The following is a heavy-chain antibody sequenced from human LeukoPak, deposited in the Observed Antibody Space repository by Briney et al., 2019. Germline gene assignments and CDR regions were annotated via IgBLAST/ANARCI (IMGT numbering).Heavy chain of an antibody. CDR3: IRDFRSADL. V-gene: IGHV3-74*01. J-gene: IGHJ5*02. Sequence: GGSLRLSCVASGFTFSNYWMHWVRQPPGKGLVWVSRIYVDGRTTNYADSVKGRFTISRDNAKNTVYLEMNSLSVEDTATYYCIRDFRSADLWGQGTLVTVST. CDR1: GFTFSNYW. CDR2: IYVDGRTT.